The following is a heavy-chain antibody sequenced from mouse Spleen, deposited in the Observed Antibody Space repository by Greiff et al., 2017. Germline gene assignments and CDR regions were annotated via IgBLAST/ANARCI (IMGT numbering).Heavy chain of an antibody. V-gene: IGHV7-1*01. Sequence: EVKLVESRGGLVQSGRSLRLSCATSGFTFSDFYMEWVRQAPGKGLEWIAASRNKANDYTTEYSASVKGRFIVSRDTSQSILYLQMNALRAEDTAIYYCARRDYSNYGYFDYWGQGTTLTVSS. CDR2: SRNKANDYTT. CDR3: ARRDYSNYGYFDY. J-gene: IGHJ2*01. D-gene: IGHD2-5*01. CDR1: GFTFSDFY.